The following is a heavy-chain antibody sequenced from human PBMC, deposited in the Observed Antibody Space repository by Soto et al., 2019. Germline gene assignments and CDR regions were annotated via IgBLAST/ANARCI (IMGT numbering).Heavy chain of an antibody. CDR3: AKDRGGWLQSTAPHPFDY. J-gene: IGHJ4*02. CDR2: IHHTGST. D-gene: IGHD5-12*01. Sequence: PSETLSLTCDASGYSISSSYYWGWIRQPSGKGLEWIGSIHHTGSTYYNPSLKSRVSISVDTSKNQHSLKLSSVTAADTAVYYCAKDRGGWLQSTAPHPFDYWGQGTLVTVSS. CDR1: GYSISSSYY. V-gene: IGHV4-38-2*02.